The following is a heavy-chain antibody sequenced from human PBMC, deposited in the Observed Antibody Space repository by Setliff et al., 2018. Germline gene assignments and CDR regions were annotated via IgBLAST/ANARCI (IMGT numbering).Heavy chain of an antibody. J-gene: IGHJ4*02. Sequence: SETLSLTCTVSGGSISSGDYYWSWIRQPPGKGLEWIGYIYYSGSTYYNPSLKSRVTISVDTSKNQFPLKLSSVTAADTAVYYCATRTYGSGSYYPTAIDYWGQGTLVTVSS. V-gene: IGHV4-30-4*08. D-gene: IGHD3-10*01. CDR3: ATRTYGSGSYYPTAIDY. CDR1: GGSISSGDYY. CDR2: IYYSGST.